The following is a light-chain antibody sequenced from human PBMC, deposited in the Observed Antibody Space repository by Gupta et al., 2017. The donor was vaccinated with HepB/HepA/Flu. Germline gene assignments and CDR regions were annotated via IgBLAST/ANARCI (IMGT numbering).Light chain of an antibody. CDR1: QSVVSY. CDR3: QHRLNWPLT. Sequence: EVVLTQSPVTLSLSPGERATLSCRASQSVVSYLAWYQQKPGQAPRLLIYDASNSATDIPARFTGSGSGTDFTLTISSVEPEDLAVYYCQHRLNWPLTFGGGTKVEIK. V-gene: IGKV3-11*01. CDR2: DAS. J-gene: IGKJ4*01.